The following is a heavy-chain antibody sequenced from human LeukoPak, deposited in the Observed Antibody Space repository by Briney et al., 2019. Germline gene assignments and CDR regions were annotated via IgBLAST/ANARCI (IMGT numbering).Heavy chain of an antibody. Sequence: PSETLSLTCAVYGGSFSGYYWSWIRQPPGKGLEWIGEIHPSGNTNYNPSFKSRVTISVDASKNQFSLRLTSVTAADTAVYYCARGEDRYKQGYWGQGTLVTVSS. D-gene: IGHD5-24*01. CDR2: IHPSGNT. CDR3: ARGEDRYKQGY. V-gene: IGHV4-34*01. CDR1: GGSFSGYY. J-gene: IGHJ4*02.